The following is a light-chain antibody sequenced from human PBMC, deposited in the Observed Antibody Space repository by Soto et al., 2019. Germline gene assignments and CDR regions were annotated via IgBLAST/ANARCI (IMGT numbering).Light chain of an antibody. CDR2: GVS. J-gene: IGKJ5*01. V-gene: IGKV3-20*01. CDR3: QQYGSSPPIT. Sequence: EVVMTQSPATLSVSPGETATLSCRASQSLTTYLAWYQQKPGQAPRLLIYGVSSRATGIPDRFSGSGSGTDFTLTISRLEPEDFAVYYCQQYGSSPPITFGQGTRLEI. CDR1: QSLTTY.